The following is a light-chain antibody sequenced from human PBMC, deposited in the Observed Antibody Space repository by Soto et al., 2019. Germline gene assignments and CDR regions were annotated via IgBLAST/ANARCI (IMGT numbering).Light chain of an antibody. CDR2: DVS. CDR3: CSYAGNYLYV. J-gene: IGLJ1*01. CDR1: SSDVGGYNY. Sequence: QSALTQPRSVSGSPGQSVTISCTGSSSDVGGYNYVSWYQQHPGKAPKLMICDVSKRPSGVPDRFSGSKSGNTASLTISGLQTEDEADYYCCSYAGNYLYVFGTGTKLTRP. V-gene: IGLV2-11*01.